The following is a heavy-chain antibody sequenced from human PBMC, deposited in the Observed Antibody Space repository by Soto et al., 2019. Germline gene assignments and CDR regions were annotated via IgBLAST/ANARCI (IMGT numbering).Heavy chain of an antibody. Sequence: PGGSLRLSCVGSGLTFHTYVINWVRQAPGKGLEWVSGISANGDSTFYADSLEGRFTISRDNSKNTVYLQMSNLRGGDTALYFCAKGIGTTRLYSMDVWGQGTTVTVSS. CDR3: AKGIGTTRLYSMDV. V-gene: IGHV3-23*01. CDR2: ISANGDST. J-gene: IGHJ6*02. CDR1: GLTFHTYV. D-gene: IGHD1-7*01.